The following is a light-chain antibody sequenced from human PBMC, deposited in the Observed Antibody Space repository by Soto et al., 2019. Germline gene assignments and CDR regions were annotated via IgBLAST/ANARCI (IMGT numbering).Light chain of an antibody. Sequence: DIQMTQSPSSLSASVGDRVTITCRASQGISNRLAWYQQAPGKPPKLVIYAGSTLPLEIPSRFIGSASGTDFTLTISSLQPEDVATYYCQDYYSAPVTFGGGTKVETK. CDR3: QDYYSAPVT. CDR2: AGS. V-gene: IGKV1-27*01. CDR1: QGISNR. J-gene: IGKJ4*01.